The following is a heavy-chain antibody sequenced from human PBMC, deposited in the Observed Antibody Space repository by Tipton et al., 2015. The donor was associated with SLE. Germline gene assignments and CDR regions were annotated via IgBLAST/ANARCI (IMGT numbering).Heavy chain of an antibody. CDR2: INHSGST. CDR3: ASSPSFDY. J-gene: IGHJ4*02. Sequence: TLSLTCAVYGGSFSGYYWSWIRQPPGKGLEWIGEINHSGSTNYNPFLKSRVTISVDTSKNQFSLKLSSVTAADTAVYYCASSPSFDYWGQGTLVTVSS. CDR1: GGSFSGYY. V-gene: IGHV4-34*01.